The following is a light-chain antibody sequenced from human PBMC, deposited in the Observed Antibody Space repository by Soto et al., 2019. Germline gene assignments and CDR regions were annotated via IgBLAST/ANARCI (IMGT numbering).Light chain of an antibody. CDR1: QSVSSSY. V-gene: IGKV3-20*01. J-gene: IGKJ4*01. Sequence: EMVLTQSPGTLSLSPGERATLSCRASQSVSSSYLAWYQQKPGQAPRLLIYGASSRATGIPDRFSGSGSGTDFTLTISRLEPEDVAVYYCQQYGSSPLPFGGGNKVEIK. CDR2: GAS. CDR3: QQYGSSPLP.